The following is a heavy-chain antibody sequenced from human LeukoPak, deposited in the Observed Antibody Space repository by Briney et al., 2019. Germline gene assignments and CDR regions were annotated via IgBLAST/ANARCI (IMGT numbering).Heavy chain of an antibody. CDR2: IYTGGST. CDR3: ARMESTTVTAIDY. D-gene: IGHD4-17*01. J-gene: IGHJ4*02. Sequence: QPGGSLRLSCAASGFTVSTNYLSWVRQAPGKGLEWVSIIYTGGSTYYADSVKGRFIISRDNSKSTVYLQMSSLRGEDTAVYYCARMESTTVTAIDYWGQGTLVTVSS. CDR1: GFTVSTNY. V-gene: IGHV3-66*01.